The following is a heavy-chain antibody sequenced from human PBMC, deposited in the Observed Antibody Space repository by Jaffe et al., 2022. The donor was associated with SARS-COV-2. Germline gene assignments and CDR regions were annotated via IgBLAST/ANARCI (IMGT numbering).Heavy chain of an antibody. Sequence: EVQLVESGGGLVQPGGSLRLSCAASGFTFSSYAMHWVRQAPGKGLEYVSAISSNGGSTYYANSVKGRFTISRDNSKNTLYLQMGSLRAEDMAVYYCARTTGIAPYYYYGMDVWGQGTTVTVSS. D-gene: IGHD6-13*01. V-gene: IGHV3-64*01. J-gene: IGHJ6*02. CDR2: ISSNGGST. CDR1: GFTFSSYA. CDR3: ARTTGIAPYYYYGMDV.